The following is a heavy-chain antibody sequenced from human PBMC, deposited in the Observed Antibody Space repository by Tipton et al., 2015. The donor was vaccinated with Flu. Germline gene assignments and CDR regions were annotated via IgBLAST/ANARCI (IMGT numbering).Heavy chain of an antibody. Sequence: SLRLSCRTSGFTFGDYAMNWVRQAPGKGLEWVGFIRNKAYGGTSEYAASVKGRFTISRDDSKSIAYLQMNSLRAEDTAVYFCVRAIYASDNYSGQGTLVTVSS. CDR2: IRNKAYGGTS. V-gene: IGHV3-49*04. CDR1: GFTFGDYA. J-gene: IGHJ4*02. CDR3: VRAIYASDNY. D-gene: IGHD1-26*01.